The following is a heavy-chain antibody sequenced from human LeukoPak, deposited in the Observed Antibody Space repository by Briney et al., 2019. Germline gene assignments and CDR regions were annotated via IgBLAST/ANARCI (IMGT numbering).Heavy chain of an antibody. J-gene: IGHJ4*02. V-gene: IGHV3-48*03. CDR1: GFTFSSYE. D-gene: IGHD3-22*01. CDR3: AKMMIVVVTHYTDY. CDR2: ISSSGSTI. Sequence: GGSLRLSCAASGFTFSSYEMNWVRQAPGKGLEWVSYISSSGSTIYYADSVKGRFTISRDNSKNTLYLQMNSLRAEDTAVYYCAKMMIVVVTHYTDYWGQGTLVTVSS.